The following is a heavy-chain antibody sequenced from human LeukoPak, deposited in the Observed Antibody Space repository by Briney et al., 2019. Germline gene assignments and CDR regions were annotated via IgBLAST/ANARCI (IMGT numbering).Heavy chain of an antibody. V-gene: IGHV4-34*01. D-gene: IGHD3-22*01. Sequence: PSETLSLTCAVYGGSFSGYYWSWIRQPPGKGLEWIGEINHSGSTNYNPSLKSRVTISVDTSKNQFSLRLSSVNAADTAVYYCAKAGVRYSDSSALYAFDFWGPGTMVTVSS. CDR3: AKAGVRYSDSSALYAFDF. CDR1: GGSFSGYY. J-gene: IGHJ3*01. CDR2: INHSGST.